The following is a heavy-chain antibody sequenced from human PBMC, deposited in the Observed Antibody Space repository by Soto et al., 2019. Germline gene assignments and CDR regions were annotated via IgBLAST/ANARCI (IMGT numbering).Heavy chain of an antibody. CDR2: ISSSGSAI. V-gene: IGHV3-48*03. CDR3: AILHTMVSDFDY. CDR1: GFTFDNYE. J-gene: IGHJ4*02. Sequence: EVQLVESGGGLVQPGGSLRLSCAASGFTFDNYEMNWVRQAPGKGLQWVSYISSSGSAIYYTDSVKGRFTISRDNAKNSLYLQMNSLRAEDTAVYYCAILHTMVSDFDYWGQGTLVTGSS. D-gene: IGHD5-18*01.